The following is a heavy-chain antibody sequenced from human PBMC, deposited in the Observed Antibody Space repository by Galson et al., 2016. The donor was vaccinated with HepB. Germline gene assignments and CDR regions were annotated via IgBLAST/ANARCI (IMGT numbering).Heavy chain of an antibody. CDR3: AKPRGTTAVAGLHAFDI. J-gene: IGHJ3*02. V-gene: IGHV3-23*01. CDR1: GFTFSSYA. CDR2: ITGSGGST. Sequence: SLRLSCAASGFTFSSYAMSWVRQAPGKGLEWVSTITGSGGSTYYADSVKGRVTISRDNSKNTLYLQMNSLRAEDTAIFYCAKPRGTTAVAGLHAFDIWGQGTMVTVSS. D-gene: IGHD6-19*01.